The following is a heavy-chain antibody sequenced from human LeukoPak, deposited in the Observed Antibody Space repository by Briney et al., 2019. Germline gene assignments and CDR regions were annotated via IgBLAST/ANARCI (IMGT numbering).Heavy chain of an antibody. V-gene: IGHV3-33*01. D-gene: IGHD3-3*01. CDR1: GFTFSSYG. Sequence: GRSLRLSCAASGFTFSSYGMHWVRQAPGKGLEWVAVIWYDGSNKYYADSVKGRFTISRDNSKNTLYLQMNSLRAEDTAVYYCARVVASDFWSGYPIYFDYWGQGTLVTVSS. CDR2: IWYDGSNK. CDR3: ARVVASDFWSGYPIYFDY. J-gene: IGHJ4*02.